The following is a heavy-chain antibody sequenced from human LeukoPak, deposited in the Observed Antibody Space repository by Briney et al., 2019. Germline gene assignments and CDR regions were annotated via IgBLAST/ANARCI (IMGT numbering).Heavy chain of an antibody. Sequence: GGSLRLSCAASGFTFSSYAMHWVRQAPGKGLEWVAVISYDGSNKYYADSVKGRFTISRDNSKNTLYLQMNSLRAEDTAVYYCARDRGRWLQYFDYWGQGTLVTVSS. D-gene: IGHD5-24*01. J-gene: IGHJ4*02. V-gene: IGHV3-30-3*01. CDR1: GFTFSSYA. CDR2: ISYDGSNK. CDR3: ARDRGRWLQYFDY.